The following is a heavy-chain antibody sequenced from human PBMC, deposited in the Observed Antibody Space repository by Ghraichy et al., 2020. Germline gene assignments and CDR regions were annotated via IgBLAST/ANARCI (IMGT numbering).Heavy chain of an antibody. CDR2: INHSGST. CDR3: ARQWRDHVLMVYASGKSRRGWFDP. V-gene: IGHV4-34*01. CDR1: GGSFSGYY. D-gene: IGHD2-8*01. J-gene: IGHJ5*02. Sequence: SETLSLTCAVYGGSFSGYYWSWIRQPPGKGLEWIGEINHSGSTNYNPSLKSRVTISVDTSKNQFSLKLSSVTAADTAVYYCARQWRDHVLMVYASGKSRRGWFDPWGQGTLVTVSS.